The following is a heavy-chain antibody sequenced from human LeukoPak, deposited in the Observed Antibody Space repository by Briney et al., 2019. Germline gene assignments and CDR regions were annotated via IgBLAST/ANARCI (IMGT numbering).Heavy chain of an antibody. CDR3: ARDNSVEDTAWWFDP. V-gene: IGHV1-46*01. CDR2: INPSGSST. D-gene: IGHD4-23*01. Sequence: ASVKVSCKASGYSFTSHYMHWVRQAPGQGLEWMGLINPSGSSTLYAQKFQGRVTMTRDMSTTTDYMKLSSLRSEDTAVYYCARDNSVEDTAWWFDPWGQGTLVTVSS. CDR1: GYSFTSHY. J-gene: IGHJ5*02.